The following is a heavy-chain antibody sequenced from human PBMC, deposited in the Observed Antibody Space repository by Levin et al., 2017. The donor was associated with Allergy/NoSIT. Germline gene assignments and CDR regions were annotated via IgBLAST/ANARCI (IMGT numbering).Heavy chain of an antibody. V-gene: IGHV3-15*01. Sequence: PGGSLRLSCAASGLSFTNAWMSWVRQPPGKALEWVGRIKPQADGGTTDYAVPVRGRFTISRDDSKATLYLQMSSLKTEDTAVYYCVTKIPYCIGGICPAMWNSWGQGTLVTVSS. D-gene: IGHD2-8*02. CDR2: IKPQADGGTT. CDR3: VTKIPYCIGGICPAMWNS. CDR1: GLSFTNAW. J-gene: IGHJ4*02.